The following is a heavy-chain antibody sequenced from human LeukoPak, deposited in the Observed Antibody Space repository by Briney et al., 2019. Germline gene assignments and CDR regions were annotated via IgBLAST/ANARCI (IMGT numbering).Heavy chain of an antibody. CDR3: ASQYGDYEDDY. V-gene: IGHV3-30-3*01. CDR2: KSYDEINE. J-gene: IGHJ4*02. Sequence: AGGPLGLSCAASGFTFSRYTMHWVRQAPGKGLEWVAVKSYDEINEYYADSVRGRFTISRDNSRNTVYLQMNSLRAEDTAVYYCASQYGDYEDDYWGQGTLVTVSS. CDR1: GFTFSRYT. D-gene: IGHD4-17*01.